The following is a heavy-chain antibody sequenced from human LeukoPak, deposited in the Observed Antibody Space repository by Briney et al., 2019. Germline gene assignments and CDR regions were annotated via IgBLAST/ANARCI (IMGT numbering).Heavy chain of an antibody. J-gene: IGHJ4*02. CDR2: IKQDGSEK. D-gene: IGHD5-12*01. CDR1: GFTFSSYW. V-gene: IGHV3-7*01. Sequence: GGSLRLSCAASGFTFSSYWMSWVRQAPGKGLEWVANIKQDGSEKYYVDSVKGRFTISRDNAKNSVYLQMNSLRGEDTAVYYCARDGGVSGYDLLDYWGQGTLVTVSS. CDR3: ARDGGVSGYDLLDY.